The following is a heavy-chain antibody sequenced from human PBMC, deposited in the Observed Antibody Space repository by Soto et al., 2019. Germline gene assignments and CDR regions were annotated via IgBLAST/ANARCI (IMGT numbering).Heavy chain of an antibody. CDR3: GSTNYNPSLKSRVTISVDTSKNQFSLKLSSVTAADTAAYYCARISPYVDCSGGSCSDYYYYGMDV. CDR2: ISGSGGST. Sequence: GGSLRLSYRGSGFTFVTYAMRWVRQAPGKGLEWVSVISGSGGSTSYADSVKGRFTISRDNSKNMLLLQMNSLRAGDAAIYYSGSTNYNPSLKSRVTISVDTSKNQFSLKLSSVTAADTAAYYCARISPYVDCSGGSCSDYYYYGMDVWGQGTTVTVSS. CDR1: GFTFVTYA. D-gene: IGHD3-10*01. V-gene: IGHV3-23*01. J-gene: IGHJ6*02.